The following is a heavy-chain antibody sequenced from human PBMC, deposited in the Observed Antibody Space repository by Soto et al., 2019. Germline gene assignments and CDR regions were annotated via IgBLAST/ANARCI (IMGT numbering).Heavy chain of an antibody. D-gene: IGHD2-15*01. Sequence: SETLSLTCAVYGGSFSGYYWSWIRQPPGKGLEWIGEINHSGSTNYNPSLKSRVTISVDTSKNQFSLKLSSVTAADTAVYYCARDGGTRFYYYGTDVWGQGTTVTVSS. J-gene: IGHJ6*02. V-gene: IGHV4-34*01. CDR2: INHSGST. CDR1: GGSFSGYY. CDR3: ARDGGTRFYYYGTDV.